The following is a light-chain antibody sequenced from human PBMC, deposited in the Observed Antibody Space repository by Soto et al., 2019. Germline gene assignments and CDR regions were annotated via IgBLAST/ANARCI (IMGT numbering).Light chain of an antibody. CDR3: QQYHRSPVT. Sequence: DIQMTQSPSTLSAFVGDRVTITCRASQSINSWLAWYQQKPGKAPNLLIFKASNLESGAPSRFGGSGSGTEFTLTISSLQPDDFATYYCQQYHRSPVTFGGGTKVEIK. CDR1: QSINSW. J-gene: IGKJ4*01. CDR2: KAS. V-gene: IGKV1-5*03.